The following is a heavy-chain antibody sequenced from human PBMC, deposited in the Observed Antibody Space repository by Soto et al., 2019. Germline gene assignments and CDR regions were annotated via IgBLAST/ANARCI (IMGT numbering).Heavy chain of an antibody. Sequence: QVQLVQSGAEVKKPGASVKVSCRASGYTFTSYYMHWVRQAPGQGLEWMGIINPSGGSTSYAQKFQGRVTMTRDTSTSTVYMELSSLRSEDTAVYYCAREPQEVYYFDYWGQGTLVTVSS. J-gene: IGHJ4*02. CDR1: GYTFTSYY. V-gene: IGHV1-46*03. CDR3: AREPQEVYYFDY. CDR2: INPSGGST.